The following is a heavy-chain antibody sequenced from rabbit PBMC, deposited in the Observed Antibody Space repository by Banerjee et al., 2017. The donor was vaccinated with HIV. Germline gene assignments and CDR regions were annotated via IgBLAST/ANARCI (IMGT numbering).Heavy chain of an antibody. CDR3: ARGGLVVGLNL. D-gene: IGHD4-2*01. V-gene: IGHV1S43*01. CDR2: IATGDGST. J-gene: IGHJ4*01. CDR1: GFTLSSSYY. Sequence: QEQLEESGGGLVKPGGTLTLTCKASGFTLSSSYYMCWVRQAPGKGLEWIGCIATGDGSTYYASWAKGRFTITRSTSLSTVTLQLTSLTAADTATYFCARGGLVVGLNLWGQGTLVTVS.